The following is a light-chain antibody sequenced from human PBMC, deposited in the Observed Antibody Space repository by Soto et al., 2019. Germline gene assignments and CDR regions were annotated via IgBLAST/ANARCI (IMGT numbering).Light chain of an antibody. Sequence: DNPLTQSPSSLSASVGDRVTITCRARPSINDWLAWYQQKPGKAPKLLIYDASSLESGVPSRFSGGGSGTEFSLIINGLQPEDFATYYCQQYHGFWFGQGTKVDIK. CDR3: QQYHGFW. V-gene: IGKV1-5*01. CDR2: DAS. CDR1: PSINDW. J-gene: IGKJ1*01.